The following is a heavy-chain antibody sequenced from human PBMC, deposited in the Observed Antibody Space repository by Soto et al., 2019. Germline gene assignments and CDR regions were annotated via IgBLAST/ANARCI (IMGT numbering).Heavy chain of an antibody. CDR3: GRGSLITMIVNY. Sequence: QVQLVQSGAEVKKPGASVKVSCKASGYTFTSYYMHWVRQAPGQGLEWMGIINPSGGSSSYAQKXXGXXTMTRDTSTNTVSMELNSLRSEDTAVYYCGRGSLITMIVNYWGQGTLVTVSS. D-gene: IGHD3-22*01. CDR1: GYTFTSYY. CDR2: INPSGGSS. J-gene: IGHJ4*02. V-gene: IGHV1-46*01.